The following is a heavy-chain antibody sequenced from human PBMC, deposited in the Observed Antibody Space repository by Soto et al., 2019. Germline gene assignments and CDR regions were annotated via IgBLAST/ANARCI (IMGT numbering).Heavy chain of an antibody. J-gene: IGHJ4*02. CDR2: ISAHNGNT. V-gene: IGHV1-18*01. Sequence: QVHLVQSGAEVKKPGASVKVSCKGSGYTFTTYGITWVRQAPGQGLEWMGWISAHNGNTNYAQKLQGRVTVTRNPSTSTASMELRRLRSDDTAVYYCARGRDGDYWGQGALVTVSS. D-gene: IGHD6-6*01. CDR3: ARGRDGDY. CDR1: GYTFTTYG.